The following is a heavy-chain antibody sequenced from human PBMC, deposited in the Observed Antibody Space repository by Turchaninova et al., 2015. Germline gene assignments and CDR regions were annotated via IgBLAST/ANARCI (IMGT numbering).Heavy chain of an antibody. Sequence: EVQLVESGGGLVQPGGSMRISCAASVFTFSTYWMHGLRQAPGKGLVCVSRINRDGRNPAYADSVMGRFTISRDNAKNTLSLQLNSLRAEDTAMYYCARGPDGYSIFDNWGQGTLVTVSS. D-gene: IGHD5-24*01. CDR2: INRDGRNP. J-gene: IGHJ4*02. CDR1: VFTFSTYW. CDR3: ARGPDGYSIFDN. V-gene: IGHV3-74*01.